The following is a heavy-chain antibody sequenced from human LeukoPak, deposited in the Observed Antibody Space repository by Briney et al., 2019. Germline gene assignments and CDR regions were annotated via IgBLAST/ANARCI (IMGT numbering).Heavy chain of an antibody. CDR2: INPSGGST. CDR1: GYTFTSYY. CDR3: ARDGHYDFWSGQGVGYYMDV. D-gene: IGHD3-3*01. V-gene: IGHV1-46*01. Sequence: ASVKVSCKASGYTFTSYYMHWVRQAPGQGLEWMGIINPSGGSTSYAQKFQGRVTMTRDMSTSTVYMELSSLRSEDTAVYYCARDGHYDFWSGQGVGYYMDVWGKGTTVTVSS. J-gene: IGHJ6*03.